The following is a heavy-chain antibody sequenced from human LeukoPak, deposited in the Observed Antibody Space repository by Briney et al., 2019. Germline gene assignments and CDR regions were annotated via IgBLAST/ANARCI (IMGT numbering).Heavy chain of an antibody. CDR2: IYTSGST. CDR1: GGSISSGSYY. V-gene: IGHV4-61*02. CDR3: ARETIFGVVKRAFDI. D-gene: IGHD3-3*01. Sequence: SETPSLTCTVSGGSISSGSYYWSWIRQPAGKGLEWIGRIYTSGSTNYNPSLKSRVTISVDTSKNQFSLKLSSVTAADTAVYYCARETIFGVVKRAFDIWGQGTMVTVSS. J-gene: IGHJ3*02.